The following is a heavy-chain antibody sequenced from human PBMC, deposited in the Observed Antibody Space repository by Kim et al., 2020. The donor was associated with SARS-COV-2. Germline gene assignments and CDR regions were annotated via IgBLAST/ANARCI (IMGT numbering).Heavy chain of an antibody. J-gene: IGHJ2*01. V-gene: IGHV3-33*01. CDR3: ARGNGFYGGLSGYFDL. CDR2: IWYDGSNK. D-gene: IGHD4-17*01. CDR1: GFTFSSYG. Sequence: GGSLRLSCAASGFTFSSYGMHWVRQAPGKGLEWVAVIWYDGSNKYYADSVKGRFTISRDNSKNTLYLQMNSRRAEDTAVYYCARGNGFYGGLSGYFDLWGRGTLVPVSS.